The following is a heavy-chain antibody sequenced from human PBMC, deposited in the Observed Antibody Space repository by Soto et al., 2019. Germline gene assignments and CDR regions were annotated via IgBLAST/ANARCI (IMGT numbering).Heavy chain of an antibody. CDR1: GFSFSDYY. CDR3: ARGTYGMDV. J-gene: IGHJ6*02. Sequence: QMQLVQSGGGLVKPGGSLRLSCAASGFSFSDYYMSWIRRAPGKGLEWVSYIGASGSPIYFGDSVKGRFSISRDNTNNSLYLQMNRLRPDDTAVYYCARGTYGMDVWGQGTTVIVSS. CDR2: IGASGSPI. V-gene: IGHV3-11*01. D-gene: IGHD3-10*01.